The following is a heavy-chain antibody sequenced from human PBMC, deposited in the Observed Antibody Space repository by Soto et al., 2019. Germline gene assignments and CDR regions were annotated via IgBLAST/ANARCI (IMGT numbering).Heavy chain of an antibody. J-gene: IGHJ6*02. D-gene: IGHD4-17*01. CDR1: GGTFSSYT. Sequence: QVQLVQSGAEVKKPGSSVKVSCKASGGTFSSYTISWVRQAPGQGLEWMGRIIPILGIANYAQKFQGSVTITADQSTSTAYMELCSVRSEDTAAYSCARDPEHDSGDPDEYYYYGMDVWGRGSTVTVSS. CDR2: IIPILGIA. CDR3: ARDPEHDSGDPDEYYYYGMDV. V-gene: IGHV1-69*08.